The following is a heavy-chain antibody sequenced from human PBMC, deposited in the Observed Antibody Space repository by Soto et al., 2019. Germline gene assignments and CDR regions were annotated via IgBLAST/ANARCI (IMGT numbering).Heavy chain of an antibody. CDR1: GGSISRGDYY. V-gene: IGHV4-30-4*01. CDR3: ARDHDYYDSSGYYWNYYGMDV. J-gene: IGHJ6*02. D-gene: IGHD3-22*01. CDR2: IYYSGST. Sequence: QVQLQESGPGLVKPSQTLSLTCTVSGGSISRGDYYWSWIRQPPGKGLEWIGSIYYSGSTYYNPSLQSRVTISVDTSKNQFSLKLSSVTAADTAVYYCARDHDYYDSSGYYWNYYGMDVWGQGTTVTVSS.